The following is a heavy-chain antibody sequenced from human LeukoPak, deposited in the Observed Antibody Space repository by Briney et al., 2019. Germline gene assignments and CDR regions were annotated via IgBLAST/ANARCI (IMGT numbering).Heavy chain of an antibody. J-gene: IGHJ4*02. V-gene: IGHV4-34*01. CDR3: ARGSAAGNMRGQSGDY. Sequence: SETLSLTCAVYGGSFSGYYWSWIRQPPGKGLEWIGEINHSGSTNYNPPLKSRVTISVDTSKNQFSLKLSSVTAADTAVYYCARGSAAGNMRGQSGDYWGQGTLVTVSS. CDR1: GGSFSGYY. CDR2: INHSGST. D-gene: IGHD6-13*01.